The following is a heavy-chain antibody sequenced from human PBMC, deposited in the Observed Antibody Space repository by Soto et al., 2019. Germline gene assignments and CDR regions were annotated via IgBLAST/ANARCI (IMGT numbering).Heavy chain of an antibody. V-gene: IGHV3-30*18. Sequence: ESGGGVVPPGRSLRLSCAASGFTFRSCGMHWVRQAPGKGLEWVAVISYDGGNKYYADSVKGRFTISRDNSKNTLHLQMNSLRAEDTAVYYCAQDQSSSWYYFDYWGQGTLVTVSS. D-gene: IGHD6-13*01. CDR3: AQDQSSSWYYFDY. CDR2: ISYDGGNK. J-gene: IGHJ4*02. CDR1: GFTFRSCG.